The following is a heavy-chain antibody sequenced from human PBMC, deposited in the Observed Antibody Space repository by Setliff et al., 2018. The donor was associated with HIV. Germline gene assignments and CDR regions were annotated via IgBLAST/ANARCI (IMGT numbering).Heavy chain of an antibody. CDR2: IYYSGNT. Sequence: PSETLSLTCSVSGASIRGHYWSWIRQSPGKGLEWSGNIYYSGNTNYNPSFKSRVTISGDTSKNQFSLRVNSVTAADTAVYYCARSLVPSGYYYGRHAFDIWGQGTKVTVSS. J-gene: IGHJ3*02. V-gene: IGHV4-59*08. CDR1: GASIRGHY. CDR3: ARSLVPSGYYYGRHAFDI. D-gene: IGHD3-22*01.